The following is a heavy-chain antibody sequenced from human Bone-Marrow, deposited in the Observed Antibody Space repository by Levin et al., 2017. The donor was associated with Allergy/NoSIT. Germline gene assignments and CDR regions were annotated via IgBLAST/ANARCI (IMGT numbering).Heavy chain of an antibody. Sequence: PSETLSLTCSVSGDSVSRGSYYWSWIRQAPGKGLEWIAYIYHTGSIKYNPSLKTRVSIALDTSQNHVSLKVTSVTAADTAVYFCARGAPTYDYVWGTFDPWGRGTLVTVSS. CDR1: GDSVSRGSYY. CDR3: ARGAPTYDYVWGTFDP. V-gene: IGHV4-61*03. J-gene: IGHJ5*02. CDR2: IYHTGSI. D-gene: IGHD3-16*01.